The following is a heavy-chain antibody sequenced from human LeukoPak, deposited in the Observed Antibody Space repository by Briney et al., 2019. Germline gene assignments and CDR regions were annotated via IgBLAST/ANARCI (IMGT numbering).Heavy chain of an antibody. Sequence: PGGSLRLSCAASGFTFSSYWMNWVRQAPGKGLEWVANIKEDGSDKYYVDSVKGRFTISRDNAKNSLYLQMNSLRAEDTAVYYCARIRQESYCSSASCYTTWGTDYWGQGTLVTVSS. CDR2: IKEDGSDK. D-gene: IGHD2-2*02. J-gene: IGHJ4*02. V-gene: IGHV3-7*01. CDR3: ARIRQESYCSSASCYTTWGTDY. CDR1: GFTFSSYW.